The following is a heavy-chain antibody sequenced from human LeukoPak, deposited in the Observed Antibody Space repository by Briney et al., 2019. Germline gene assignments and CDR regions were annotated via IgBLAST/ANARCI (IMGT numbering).Heavy chain of an antibody. CDR2: ISWDGSIT. CDR1: GFSFYDYT. Sequence: PGGSLRLSCAASGFSFYDYTMHWVRQAPGKGLEWVSLISWDGSITDYAGSVKGRFTISRDNSKDSLYLQMNSLRTEDTALYYCGKDIGISSSRTSDYWGQGTLVTVSS. J-gene: IGHJ4*02. V-gene: IGHV3-43*01. CDR3: GKDIGISSSRTSDY. D-gene: IGHD6-6*01.